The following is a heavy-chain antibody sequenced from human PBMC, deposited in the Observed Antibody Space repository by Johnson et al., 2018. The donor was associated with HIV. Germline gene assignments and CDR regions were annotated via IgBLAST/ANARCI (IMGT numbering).Heavy chain of an antibody. CDR3: ASSAFDI. J-gene: IGHJ3*02. CDR2: GSNK. Sequence: GSNKYYADSVKGRFTISRDNSKNTLYLQMNSLRAEDTAVYYCASSAFDIWGQGTMVTVSS. V-gene: IGHV3-30*03.